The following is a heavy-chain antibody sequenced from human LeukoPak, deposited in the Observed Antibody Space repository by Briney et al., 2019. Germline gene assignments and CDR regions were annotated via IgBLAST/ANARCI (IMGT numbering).Heavy chain of an antibody. CDR3: ARDPTFGPYYYMDV. CDR2: IYYSGST. V-gene: IGHV4-59*01. J-gene: IGHJ6*03. CDR1: GASISTYY. Sequence: SETLSLTCAVSGASISTYYWSWFRQPPGKGLEWIGYIYYSGSTNYNPSLKSRVTISVDTSKNQFSLKLSSVTAADTAVYYCARDPTFGPYYYMDVWGKGTTVTVSS. D-gene: IGHD3/OR15-3a*01.